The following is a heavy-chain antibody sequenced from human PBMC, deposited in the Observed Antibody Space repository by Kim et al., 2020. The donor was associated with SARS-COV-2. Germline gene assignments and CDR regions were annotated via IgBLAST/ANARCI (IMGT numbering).Heavy chain of an antibody. V-gene: IGHV4-31*03. Sequence: SETLSLTCSVSGGSVNSASFYWSWVRQHPQKGLERLAYIYYSGQTFFNPSLRSRVTISLDTSKNQFSLRLSSVTAADAAVYYCARVTLDGRSWPPYRMD. CDR3: ARVTLDGRSWPPYRMD. CDR2: IYYSGQT. J-gene: IGHJ6*01. CDR1: GGSVNSASFY. D-gene: IGHD6-13*01.